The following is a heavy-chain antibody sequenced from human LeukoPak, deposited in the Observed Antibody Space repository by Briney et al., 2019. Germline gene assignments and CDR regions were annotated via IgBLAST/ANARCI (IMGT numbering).Heavy chain of an antibody. D-gene: IGHD3-3*01. CDR2: INSDGSST. J-gene: IGHJ4*02. CDR3: AGGRYYFEY. V-gene: IGHV3-74*01. CDR1: GFTFSTYW. Sequence: GGSLRLSCAASGFTFSTYWMLWVRQAPGKGLVWVSRINSDGSSTSYADSVKGRFTISRDNAKNTLYLQMNNLRAEDTAVYYCAGGRYYFEYWGQGTLVTVSS.